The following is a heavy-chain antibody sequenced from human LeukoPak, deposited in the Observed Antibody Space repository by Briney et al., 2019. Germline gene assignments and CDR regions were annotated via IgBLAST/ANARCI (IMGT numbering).Heavy chain of an antibody. CDR3: AKRTDYSNNWYSFDY. J-gene: IGHJ4*02. CDR2: ISGSGGST. Sequence: GGSLRLSCAASGFTFSSYAMSWVRQAPGKGLEWVSAISGSGGSTYYADSVKGRFTISRDNSKNTLYLQMNSLRAEDTAVYYCAKRTDYSNNWYSFDYWGQGTLVTVSS. D-gene: IGHD6-13*01. CDR1: GFTFSSYA. V-gene: IGHV3-23*01.